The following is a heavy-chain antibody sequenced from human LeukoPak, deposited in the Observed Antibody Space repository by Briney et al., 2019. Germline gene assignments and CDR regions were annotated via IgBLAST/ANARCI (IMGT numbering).Heavy chain of an antibody. CDR2: ISDSSSTI. CDR1: GFTFRDYS. D-gene: IGHD6-19*01. CDR3: ARDYGGWHYFDY. J-gene: IGHJ4*02. Sequence: EGSLRLSCAASGFTFRDYSMNWVRQAPGKGLEWVSYISDSSSTIYYADSVKGRFTISRDNSKNSLYLQMSSLRAEDTAVYYCARDYGGWHYFDYWGQGTLVTVSS. V-gene: IGHV3-48*04.